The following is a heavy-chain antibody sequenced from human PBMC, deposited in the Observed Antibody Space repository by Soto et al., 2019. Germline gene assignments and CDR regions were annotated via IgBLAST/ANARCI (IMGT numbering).Heavy chain of an antibody. CDR1: GCTFSSYG. Sequence: HGGSMRISCAASGCTFSSYGMPWVRQAPGKGLEWVAVIWYDGSNKYYADSVKGRFTISRGNSKNTLYLQMNSLRAEDTAVYYCARGVSMVRGVITAYYYYGMDVWGQGTTVTVSS. V-gene: IGHV3-33*01. CDR2: IWYDGSNK. D-gene: IGHD3-10*01. J-gene: IGHJ6*02. CDR3: ARGVSMVRGVITAYYYYGMDV.